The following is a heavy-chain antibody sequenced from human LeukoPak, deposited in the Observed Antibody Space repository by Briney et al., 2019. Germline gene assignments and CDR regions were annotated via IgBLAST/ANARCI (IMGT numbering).Heavy chain of an antibody. V-gene: IGHV4-59*01. J-gene: IGHJ4*02. CDR2: IYDIGST. CDR3: ARGTKTGYTGYDWNY. CDR1: GGSISSYY. Sequence: SETLSLTCTVSGGSISSYYWSWIRQPPGKGLEWIGYIYDIGSTSYNPSLKSRVTIPVDTSSNQFSLMLTSVTAADTAVYYCARGTKTGYTGYDWNYWGQGSLVSVSS. D-gene: IGHD5-12*01.